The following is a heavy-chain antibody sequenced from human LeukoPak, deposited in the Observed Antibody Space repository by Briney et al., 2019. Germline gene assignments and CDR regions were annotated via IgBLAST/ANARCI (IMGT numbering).Heavy chain of an antibody. CDR1: GDSVSSNSAA. D-gene: IGHD6-19*01. CDR3: ARSAHKYSSGWYYFDY. Sequence: SQTLSLTCAISGDSVSSNSAAWNWIRQSPSRGLEWLGRTYYRSKWYNDYAVSVKSRITINPDTSKNQFSLQLNSVTPEDTAVYYCARSAHKYSSGWYYFDYWGQGTLVTVSS. CDR2: TYYRSKWYN. J-gene: IGHJ4*02. V-gene: IGHV6-1*01.